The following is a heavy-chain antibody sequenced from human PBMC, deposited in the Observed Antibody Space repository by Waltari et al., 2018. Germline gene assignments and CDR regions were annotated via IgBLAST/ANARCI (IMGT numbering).Heavy chain of an antibody. CDR2: INHSGST. J-gene: IGHJ5*02. CDR1: GGSFIGYH. D-gene: IGHD3-16*02. CDR3: AREVDYIWGSYRKGGWFDP. Sequence: QVQLQQWGAGLLKPSETLSLTCAVYGGSFIGYHWSWIRQPPGKGLEWIGEINHSGSTNYNPSLKSRVTISVDTSKNQFSLKLSSVTAADTAVYYCAREVDYIWGSYRKGGWFDPWGQGTLVTVSS. V-gene: IGHV4-34*01.